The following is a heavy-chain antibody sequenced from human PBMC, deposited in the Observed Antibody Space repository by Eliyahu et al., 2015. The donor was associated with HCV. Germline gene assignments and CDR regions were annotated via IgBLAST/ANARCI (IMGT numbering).Heavy chain of an antibody. D-gene: IGHD3-10*01. V-gene: IGHV1-8*01. CDR3: XRQGGYGSGKNWFDP. CDR1: GYTFXXYD. J-gene: IGHJ5*02. Sequence: QVQLVQSGAEVKKPGASVKVSCKASGYTFXXYDINWVRQATGQGLEWVGWMNPNSGNTGYAQKFQGRVTMTRNTSISTAYLDLSSLRSEDTAVYYCXRQGGYGSGKNWFDPWGQGTLVIVSS. CDR2: MNPNSGNT.